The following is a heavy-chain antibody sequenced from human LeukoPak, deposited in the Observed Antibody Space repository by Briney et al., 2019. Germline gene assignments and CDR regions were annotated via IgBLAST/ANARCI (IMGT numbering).Heavy chain of an antibody. D-gene: IGHD1-26*01. J-gene: IGHJ6*03. CDR1: GFTFSASA. CDR2: IRGKANSYAT. Sequence: PGGSLRLSCAASGFTFSASAIHWVRQASGKGLEWVGRIRGKANSYATAYAASVKGRFTISRDDSKSTAYLQMNSLKTEDTAVCYCTRREAYMDVWGRGTTVTVSS. CDR3: TRREAYMDV. V-gene: IGHV3-73*01.